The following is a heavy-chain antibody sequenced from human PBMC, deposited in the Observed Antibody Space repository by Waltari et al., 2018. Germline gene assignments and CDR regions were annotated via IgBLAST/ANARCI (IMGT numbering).Heavy chain of an antibody. Sequence: QVQLVQSGAEVKKPGASVKVSCKASGYTFTDNYMHLVRQAPGQGLEWMGLSNPNNGGTNYAQKFQGRVTMTRDTSISTAFMDLGRLKSDDTAVYFCARGDPSVYYTSHMDVWGKGTTVTVSS. CDR3: ARGDPSVYYTSHMDV. CDR1: GYTFTDNY. CDR2: SNPNNGGT. V-gene: IGHV1-2*02. J-gene: IGHJ6*03. D-gene: IGHD3-3*01.